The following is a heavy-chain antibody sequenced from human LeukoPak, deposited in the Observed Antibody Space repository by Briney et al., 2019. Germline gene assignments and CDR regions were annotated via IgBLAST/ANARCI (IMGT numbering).Heavy chain of an antibody. J-gene: IGHJ4*02. CDR2: INSNSGGT. V-gene: IGHV1-2*02. CDR1: GYTFTGYY. CDR3: ARGRTIFGVDESDY. D-gene: IGHD3-3*01. Sequence: ASVKVSCKASGYTFTGYYMHWVRQAPGQGLEWMGWINSNSGGTNYAQKFQGRVTMTRDTSISTAYMELSRLRSDDTAVYYCARGRTIFGVDESDYWGQGTLVTVSS.